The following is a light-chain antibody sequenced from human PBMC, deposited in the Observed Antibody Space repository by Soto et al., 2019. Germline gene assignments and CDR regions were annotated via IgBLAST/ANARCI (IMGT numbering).Light chain of an antibody. CDR3: LQDYDYPRT. V-gene: IGKV1-6*01. CDR2: AAS. CDR1: QGIRDE. J-gene: IGKJ1*01. Sequence: AIQMTQSPSSLSASVGDRVTITCRASQGIRDELGWYQQKAGKAPNLLISAASRLQSGVPSRFSGRGSGTDFTLTISSLQPEDFVTYYCLQDYDYPRTFGQGTKVDIK.